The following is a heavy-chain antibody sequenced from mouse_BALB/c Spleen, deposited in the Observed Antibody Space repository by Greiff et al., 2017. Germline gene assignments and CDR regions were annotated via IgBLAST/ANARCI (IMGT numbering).Heavy chain of an antibody. V-gene: IGHV2-9*02. CDR2: IWAGGST. D-gene: IGHD1-1*01. CDR3: ARYYGYWYFDV. Sequence: VKLVESGPGLVAPSQSLSITCTVSGFSLTSYGVHWVRQPPGTGLEWLGVIWAGGSTNYNSALMSRLSISKDNSKSQVFLKMNSLQTDDTAMYYCARYYGYWYFDVWGAGTTVTVSS. J-gene: IGHJ1*01. CDR1: GFSLTSYG.